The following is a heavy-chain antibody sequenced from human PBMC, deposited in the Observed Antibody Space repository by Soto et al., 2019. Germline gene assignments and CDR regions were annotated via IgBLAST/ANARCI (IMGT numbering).Heavy chain of an antibody. CDR2: ISTTSIYK. Sequence: DVQLVESGGGLVRPGGSLRLSCTASRLTFSSYAIKWFRQSPGKGLEWVSSISTTSIYKYYADSVKGRFTISRDNTKNSLYLQMNSLSAGDTAVYYCARDSGAYWYIDLWGRGTLVTVSS. CDR3: ARDSGAYWYIDL. V-gene: IGHV3-21*01. CDR1: RLTFSSYA. J-gene: IGHJ2*01.